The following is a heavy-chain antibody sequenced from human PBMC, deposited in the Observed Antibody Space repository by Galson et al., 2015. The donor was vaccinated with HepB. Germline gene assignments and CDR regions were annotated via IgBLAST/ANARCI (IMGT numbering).Heavy chain of an antibody. CDR1: GFTFNNYV. D-gene: IGHD2/OR15-2a*01. CDR2: ISSSGGGT. V-gene: IGHV3-23*01. Sequence: SLRLSCATSGFTFNNYVMNWVRQAPGKGLEWDSAISSSGGGTSYADSVKGRFTISRDNSKNTLYLQMNSLRAEDTAVYYCAKGVNTIIEYCFDYWGQGTLVTVSS. J-gene: IGHJ4*02. CDR3: AKGVNTIIEYCFDY.